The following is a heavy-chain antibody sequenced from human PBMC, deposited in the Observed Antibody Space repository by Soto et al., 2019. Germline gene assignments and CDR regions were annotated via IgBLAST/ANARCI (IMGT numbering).Heavy chain of an antibody. D-gene: IGHD6-6*01. CDR3: ASGPPRSDSFDY. CDR1: GYTFTSSD. J-gene: IGHJ4*02. CDR2: INPNSGNT. V-gene: IGHV1-8*01. Sequence: ASVKVSCKASGYTFTSSDINWVRQATGQGLEWMGWINPNSGNTGYAQKFQGRVTMTRNTSISTAYMELSSLRSEDTAMYYRASGPPRSDSFDYWGQGTLVTVSS.